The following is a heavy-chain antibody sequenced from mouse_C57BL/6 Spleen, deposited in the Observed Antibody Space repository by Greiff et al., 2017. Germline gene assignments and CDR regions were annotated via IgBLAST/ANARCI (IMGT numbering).Heavy chain of an antibody. CDR2: IHPNSGST. J-gene: IGHJ1*03. V-gene: IGHV1-64*01. D-gene: IGHD1-3*01. Sequence: QVQLQQPGAELVKPGASVKLSCKASGYTFTSYWMHWVKQRPGQGLEWIGMIHPNSGSTNYNEKFKSKATLTVDKTASTAYMQLSSLTSEDSAVYYWARSEGKGGYFDVWGTGTTVTVAS. CDR3: ARSEGKGGYFDV. CDR1: GYTFTSYW.